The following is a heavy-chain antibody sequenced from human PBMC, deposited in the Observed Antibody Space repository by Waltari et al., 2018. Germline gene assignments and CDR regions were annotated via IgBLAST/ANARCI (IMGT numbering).Heavy chain of an antibody. Sequence: EVQLLESGGGLVQPGGALRLSCAASGFTFSSYAMTWVRQGPGKGRTWMPAFSGRGTSTYYPDTVKGRFTISRDNSKKTLYLQMNSLRAEDTAVYYCAKPPTYSSGWYYFEYWGQGTLVTVSS. J-gene: IGHJ4*02. CDR3: AKPPTYSSGWYYFEY. D-gene: IGHD6-19*01. CDR1: GFTFSSYA. CDR2: FSGRGTST. V-gene: IGHV3-23*01.